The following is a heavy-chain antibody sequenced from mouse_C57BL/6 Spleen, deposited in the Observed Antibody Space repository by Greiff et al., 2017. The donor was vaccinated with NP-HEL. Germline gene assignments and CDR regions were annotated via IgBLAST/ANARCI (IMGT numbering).Heavy chain of an antibody. CDR2: INPNNGGT. CDR3: AIRDYGSSQFAY. CDR1: GYTFTDYN. D-gene: IGHD1-1*01. Sequence: EVQLQQSGPELVKPGASVKMSCKASGYTFTDYNMHWVKQSHGKSLEWIGYINPNNGGTSYNQKFKGKATLTVNKSSSTAYMELRSLTSEDSAVYYCAIRDYGSSQFAYWGQGTLVTVSA. J-gene: IGHJ3*01. V-gene: IGHV1-22*01.